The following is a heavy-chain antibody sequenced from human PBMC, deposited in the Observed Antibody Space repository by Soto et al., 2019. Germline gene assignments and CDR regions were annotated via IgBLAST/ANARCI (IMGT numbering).Heavy chain of an antibody. J-gene: IGHJ4*02. CDR3: ARALKGYDSSGSPYFEY. CDR1: GGTFSSYA. V-gene: IGHV1-69*12. D-gene: IGHD3-22*01. Sequence: QVQLVQSGAEVKKPGSSVKVSCKASGGTFSSYAISWVRQAPGQGLEWMGGIIPIFGTANYAQKFQGRVTITANESTSTAYMELSSLRSQDTAVYYCARALKGYDSSGSPYFEYCGQGTLVTVSS. CDR2: IIPIFGTA.